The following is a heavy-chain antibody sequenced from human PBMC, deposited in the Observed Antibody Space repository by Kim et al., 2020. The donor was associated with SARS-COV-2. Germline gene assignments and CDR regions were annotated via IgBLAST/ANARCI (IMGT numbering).Heavy chain of an antibody. V-gene: IGHV5-51*01. CDR2: IYPGDSDT. CDR1: GYSFTSYW. Sequence: GESLKISCKGSGYSFTSYWIGWVRQMPGKGLEWMGIIYPGDSDTRYSPSFQGQVTISADKSISTAYLQWSSLKASDTAMYYCARHHAYCSGGSCYGWFDPWGQGTLVTVSS. D-gene: IGHD2-15*01. J-gene: IGHJ5*02. CDR3: ARHHAYCSGGSCYGWFDP.